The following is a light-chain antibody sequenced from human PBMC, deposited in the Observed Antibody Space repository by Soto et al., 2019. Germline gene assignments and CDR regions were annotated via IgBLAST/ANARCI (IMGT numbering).Light chain of an antibody. CDR3: GTWDSSLSIFV. Sequence: QSVRTQPPSASGSPGQSVTISCTGTSSDVGGYNYVSWYQQHPGKAPKLMIYEVDKRPSGLPDRFSGSKSGTSATLGITGLQTGDEADYYCGTWDSSLSIFVFGTGTKVTVL. V-gene: IGLV2-8*01. J-gene: IGLJ1*01. CDR2: EVD. CDR1: SSDVGGYNY.